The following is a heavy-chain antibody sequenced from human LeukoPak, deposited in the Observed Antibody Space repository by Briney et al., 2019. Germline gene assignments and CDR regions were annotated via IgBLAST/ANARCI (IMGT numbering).Heavy chain of an antibody. J-gene: IGHJ6*02. CDR2: ISWNSGSI. Sequence: PGGSLRLSCAASGFTFDDYAMHWVRQAPGKGLEWVSGISWNSGSIGYADSVKGRFTISRDNAKNSLYLQMNSLRAEDTALYYCAKASPDGMDVWGQGTTVTVSS. CDR1: GFTFDDYA. V-gene: IGHV3-9*01. CDR3: AKASPDGMDV.